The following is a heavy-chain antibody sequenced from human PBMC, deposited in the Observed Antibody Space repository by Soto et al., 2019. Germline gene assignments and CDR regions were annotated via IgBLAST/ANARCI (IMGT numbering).Heavy chain of an antibody. V-gene: IGHV2-70*11. Sequence: SGPTLVNPTQTLTLTCTFSGFSLSTSGMCVSWIRQPPGKALEWLARIDWDDDKYYSTSLKARLTISKDTSKNQVVLTMTNMDPVDTATYYCARILYNYSGYDFAPDFWGPGTLVTVSS. CDR2: IDWDDDK. CDR3: ARILYNYSGYDFAPDF. CDR1: GFSLSTSGMC. J-gene: IGHJ4*02. D-gene: IGHD5-12*01.